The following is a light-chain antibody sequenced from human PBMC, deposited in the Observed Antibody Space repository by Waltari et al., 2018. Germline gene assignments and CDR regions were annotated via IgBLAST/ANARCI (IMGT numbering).Light chain of an antibody. CDR2: DAS. Sequence: DTQMTQSPSTLSASVGDRGTITCRASQSNSSSVVWYQQKPGGAPMLLIYDASTLESGVPLRFSGSGSGTEFTLTISKLQPDDFATYFCQHYSPYSWTFGQGTKVEIK. CDR1: QSNSSS. V-gene: IGKV1-5*01. J-gene: IGKJ1*01. CDR3: QHYSPYSWT.